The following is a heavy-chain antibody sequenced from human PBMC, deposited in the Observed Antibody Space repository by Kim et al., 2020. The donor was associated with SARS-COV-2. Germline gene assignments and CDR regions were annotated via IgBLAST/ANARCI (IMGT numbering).Heavy chain of an antibody. V-gene: IGHV4-39*01. CDR2: VYYSGST. CDR1: GGSISSSSYY. J-gene: IGHJ5*02. Sequence: SETLSLTCTVSGGSISSSSYYWGWIRQPPGKGLEWLGSVYYSGSTYNNPSLKRRVTISVDTSKNQFSMKLSSVTAADTAMYYCARTLSEAKYAIVVLTTKTWFDPWGQGTLVTVSS. D-gene: IGHD2-2*01. CDR3: ARTLSEAKYAIVVLTTKTWFDP.